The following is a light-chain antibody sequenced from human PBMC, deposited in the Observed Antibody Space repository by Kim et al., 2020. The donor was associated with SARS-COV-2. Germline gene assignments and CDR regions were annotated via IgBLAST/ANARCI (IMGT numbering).Light chain of an antibody. Sequence: GQRVTISCPGNSSNIGKHYVSWCQQLPGTAPARLIYDDTKSPPGIPDRSSGSRSGTSATLGITGLQTGDEADYYCGTWDSSLSVWLFGGGTQLTVL. CDR2: DDT. J-gene: IGLJ3*02. CDR3: GTWDSSLSVWL. V-gene: IGLV1-51*01. CDR1: SSNIGKHY.